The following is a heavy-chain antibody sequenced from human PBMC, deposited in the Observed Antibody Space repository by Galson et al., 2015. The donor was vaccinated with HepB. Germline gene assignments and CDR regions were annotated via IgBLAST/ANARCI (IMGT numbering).Heavy chain of an antibody. CDR3: ARDASFDYGDPFDY. CDR2: ISSSSSYI. Sequence: SLRLSCAASGFTFSSYSMNWVRQAPGKGLEWVSSISSSSSYIYYADSVRGRFTISRDNAKNSLYLQMNSLRAEDTAVYYCARDASFDYGDPFDYWGQGTLVTVSS. V-gene: IGHV3-21*01. CDR1: GFTFSSYS. D-gene: IGHD4-17*01. J-gene: IGHJ4*02.